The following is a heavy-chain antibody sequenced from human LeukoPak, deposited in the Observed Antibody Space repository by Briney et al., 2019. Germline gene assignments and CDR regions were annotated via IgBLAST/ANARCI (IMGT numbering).Heavy chain of an antibody. D-gene: IGHD6-19*01. CDR2: ISGSGAAT. Sequence: GGSLRLSCAASGFTFSNYVMNWVRQAPGKGLEWGSAISGSGAATFNADSVKGRFTISRDNSKNTLYLQMNSLRAQATAVYYCAKDLSSGWYPYYFDFWGRGTLVTVSS. J-gene: IGHJ4*02. CDR3: AKDLSSGWYPYYFDF. V-gene: IGHV3-23*01. CDR1: GFTFSNYV.